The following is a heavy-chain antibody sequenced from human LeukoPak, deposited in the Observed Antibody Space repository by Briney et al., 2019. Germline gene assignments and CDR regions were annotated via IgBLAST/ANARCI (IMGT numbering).Heavy chain of an antibody. J-gene: IGHJ4*02. D-gene: IGHD5-24*01. CDR3: ARGRRVKMARYFDY. V-gene: IGHV1-2*02. Sequence: ASVKVSCKASGYTFTGYYMHWVRQAPGQGHEWMGWINPNSGGTNYAQKFQGRVTITRNTSISTAYMELSSLRSEDTAVYYCARGRRVKMARYFDYWGQGTLVTDSS. CDR1: GYTFTGYY. CDR2: INPNSGGT.